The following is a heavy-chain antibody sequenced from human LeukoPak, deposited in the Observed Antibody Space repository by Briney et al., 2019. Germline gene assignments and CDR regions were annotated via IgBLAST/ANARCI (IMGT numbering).Heavy chain of an antibody. Sequence: SETLSLTCTVSGGSISSYYWSWIRQPPGKGLEWIGYIYYSGSTNYNPSLKSRVTISVDTSKNQFSLKLSSATAADTAVYYCARVTSPHAFDIWGQGTMVTVSS. CDR3: ARVTSPHAFDI. CDR1: GGSISSYY. J-gene: IGHJ3*02. D-gene: IGHD2-21*02. V-gene: IGHV4-59*01. CDR2: IYYSGST.